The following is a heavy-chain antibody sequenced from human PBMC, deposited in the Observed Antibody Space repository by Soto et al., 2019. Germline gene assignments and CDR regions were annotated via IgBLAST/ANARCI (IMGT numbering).Heavy chain of an antibody. D-gene: IGHD6-6*01. CDR1: GFTLSGYA. V-gene: IGHV3-64*01. Sequence: EVQLAESGGGLAQPGGSLRLSCAASGFTLSGYAMDWVRQAPGKGLEYVSGISSNGVGTYYANSVQGRFTISRDNSKNTVYIQMGSMRPEDMAVYYCARRARPDFSHMDLWGKGTTVT. J-gene: IGHJ6*03. CDR2: ISSNGVGT. CDR3: ARRARPDFSHMDL.